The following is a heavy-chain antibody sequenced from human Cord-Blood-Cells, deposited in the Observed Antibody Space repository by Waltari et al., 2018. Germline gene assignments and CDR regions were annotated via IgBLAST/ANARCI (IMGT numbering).Heavy chain of an antibody. CDR2: INHSGST. V-gene: IGHV4-34*01. Sequence: QVQLQQWGAGLLKPSETLSLTCAVYGGSFSGYYWSWTRQPPGKGLEWIGEINHSGSTNYNPSLKSRVTISVDTSKNQFSLKLSSVTAADTAVYYCARVDIVATIYPDYWGQGTLVTVSS. CDR3: ARVDIVATIYPDY. J-gene: IGHJ4*02. D-gene: IGHD5-12*01. CDR1: GGSFSGYY.